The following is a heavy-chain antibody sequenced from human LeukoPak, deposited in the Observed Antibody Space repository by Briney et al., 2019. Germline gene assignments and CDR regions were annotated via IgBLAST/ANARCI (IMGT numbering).Heavy chain of an antibody. D-gene: IGHD3-3*01. Sequence: SETLSLTCTVSGGSHSSSSYYWGWIRQPPGKGLEWIGSIYYSGSIYYTPSLKIRVTISVDTSKNLFSLKLSSVTAANTAVYYCASLRERSYYARGFDYWGQGTLVTVSS. CDR2: IYYSGSI. J-gene: IGHJ4*02. CDR3: ASLRERSYYARGFDY. V-gene: IGHV4-39*01. CDR1: GGSHSSSSYY.